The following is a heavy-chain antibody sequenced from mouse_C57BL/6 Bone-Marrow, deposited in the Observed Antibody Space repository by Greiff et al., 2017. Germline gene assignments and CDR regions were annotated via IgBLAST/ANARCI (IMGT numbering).Heavy chain of an antibody. D-gene: IGHD1-1*01. Sequence: QVQLQQPGAELVKPGASVKLSCKASGYTFTSYWMHWVKQRPGRGLEWIGRIDPNSGGTKYNEKFKSKATLTVDKPSSTAYMQLSSLTSEVSAVYYCARSYGSSLYYYAMDYWGQGTSVTVSS. J-gene: IGHJ4*01. CDR2: IDPNSGGT. V-gene: IGHV1-72*01. CDR3: ARSYGSSLYYYAMDY. CDR1: GYTFTSYW.